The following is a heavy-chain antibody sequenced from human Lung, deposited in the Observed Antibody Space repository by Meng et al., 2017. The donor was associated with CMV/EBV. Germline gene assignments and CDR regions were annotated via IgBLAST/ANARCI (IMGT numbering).Heavy chain of an antibody. V-gene: IGHV4-39*07. Sequence: SETXSLXCTVSGGSISSSSYYWGWIRQPPGKGLEWIGSIYYSGSTYYNPSLKSRVTISVDTSKNQFSLKLSSVTAADTAVYYCARDLYCSNSCCYLECYYYGMDFXGQGXTVTVSS. D-gene: IGHD2-2*01. CDR2: IYYSGST. J-gene: IGHJ6*02. CDR3: ARDLYCSNSCCYLECYYYGMDF. CDR1: GGSISSSSYY.